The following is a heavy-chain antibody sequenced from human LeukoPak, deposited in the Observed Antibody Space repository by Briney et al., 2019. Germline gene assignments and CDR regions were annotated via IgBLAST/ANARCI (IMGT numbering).Heavy chain of an antibody. CDR1: GFTVSSNF. V-gene: IGHV3-53*01. CDR2: IYAAGDT. J-gene: IGHJ4*02. Sequence: GGSLRLSCAASGFTVSSNFMSWVRQAPGKGLEWVSVIYAAGDTYYADSVKGRFTISRDNSKNTLYLQMNSLRAEDTAVYYCARTGSGWFDYWGQGTLVTVSS. D-gene: IGHD6-19*01. CDR3: ARTGSGWFDY.